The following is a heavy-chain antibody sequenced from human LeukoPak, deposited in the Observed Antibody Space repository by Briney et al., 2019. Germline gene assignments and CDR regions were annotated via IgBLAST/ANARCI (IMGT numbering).Heavy chain of an antibody. Sequence: ASLRVSCKASGYTFTDCYIHWVRQAPGQGLEWMGWINPNSGGTKYAQKFQGRVTMTRDTSISTTYMELSRLRSDDTAVYYCARDPWATYSDYDSSYWGQGTLVTVSS. CDR2: INPNSGGT. J-gene: IGHJ4*02. CDR1: GYTFTDCY. CDR3: ARDPWATYSDYDSSY. V-gene: IGHV1-2*02. D-gene: IGHD5-12*01.